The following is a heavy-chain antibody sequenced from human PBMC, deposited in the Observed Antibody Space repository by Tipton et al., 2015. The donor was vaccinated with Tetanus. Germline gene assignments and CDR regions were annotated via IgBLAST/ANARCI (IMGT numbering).Heavy chain of an antibody. CDR1: GGSIRNYY. CDR3: ARYDVSDGRYDKFDS. CDR2: IHHRGST. V-gene: IGHV4-59*12. D-gene: IGHD3-10*01. Sequence: TLSLTCTVSGGSIRNYYWSWIRQPPGKGLEWIGYIHHRGSTKYKPSLKSRVTILLDTSKNQFSLKLSSVTAADTAVYYCARYDVSDGRYDKFDSWGQRTLVTVSS. J-gene: IGHJ5*01.